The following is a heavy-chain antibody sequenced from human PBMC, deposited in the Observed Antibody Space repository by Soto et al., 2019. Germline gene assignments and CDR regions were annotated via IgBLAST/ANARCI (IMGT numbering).Heavy chain of an antibody. V-gene: IGHV3-74*01. D-gene: IGHD2-15*01. CDR1: GFTFSSSS. CDR3: VSGYCSGATCFY. Sequence: EVQLVESGGGLVQPGGSLRLSCAASGFTFSSSSMHWVRQAPGKGLVWVSHISTDGSTTSYANSVRGRFTISRDNAENTLYLQMNSLRAEDMAVYYCVSGYCSGATCFYWGQGTLVTVSS. J-gene: IGHJ4*02. CDR2: ISTDGSTT.